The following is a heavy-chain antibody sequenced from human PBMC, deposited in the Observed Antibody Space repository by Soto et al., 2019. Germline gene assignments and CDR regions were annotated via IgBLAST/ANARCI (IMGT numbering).Heavy chain of an antibody. D-gene: IGHD2-21*02. CDR3: ARDRGHIVVVTAIYYYYGMDV. CDR1: GYTFTSYG. Sequence: GASVKVSCKASGYTFTSYGISWVRQAPGQGLEWMGWISAYNGNTNYAQKLQGRVTMTTDTSTSTAYMELRSLRSDDTAVYYCARDRGHIVVVTAIYYYYGMDVWGQGTTVTVSS. CDR2: ISAYNGNT. J-gene: IGHJ6*02. V-gene: IGHV1-18*04.